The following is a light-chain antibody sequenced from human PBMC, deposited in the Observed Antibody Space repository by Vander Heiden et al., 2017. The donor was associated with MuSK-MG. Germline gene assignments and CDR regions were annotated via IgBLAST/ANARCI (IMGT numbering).Light chain of an antibody. CDR2: DTS. Sequence: EIVLTQSPAPLSLSPGERATLSCRASQSVSSYLVWYQQKPGQAPRLLIYDTSNRATGIPARFSGSGSGTDFTLTISSLEPEDFAVYYCQQRSYWPLTFGGGTKVEIK. CDR1: QSVSSY. J-gene: IGKJ4*01. CDR3: QQRSYWPLT. V-gene: IGKV3-11*01.